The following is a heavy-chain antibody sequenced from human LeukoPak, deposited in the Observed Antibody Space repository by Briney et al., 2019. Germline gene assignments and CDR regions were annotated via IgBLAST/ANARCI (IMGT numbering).Heavy chain of an antibody. CDR1: GYTFTGYY. Sequence: GASVKVSCKASGYTFTGYYMHWVRQAPGQGLEWMGWINPNSGGTNYAQKFKGRVTMTRDTSISTAYMELSRLRSDDTAVYYCSRDGVVVVPAARYYYYYYMDVWGKGTTVTVSS. V-gene: IGHV1-2*02. CDR3: SRDGVVVVPAARYYYYYYMDV. J-gene: IGHJ6*03. CDR2: INPNSGGT. D-gene: IGHD2-2*01.